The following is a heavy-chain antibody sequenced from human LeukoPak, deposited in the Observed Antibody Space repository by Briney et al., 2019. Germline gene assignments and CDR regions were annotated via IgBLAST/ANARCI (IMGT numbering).Heavy chain of an antibody. CDR1: GYTFTSYY. CDR3: ARGGVEYDYGDAFDF. V-gene: IGHV1-46*01. Sequence: ASVKVSCKASGYTFTSYYTHWVRQAPGQGLDWMGIINPITGNTNYAQKFQGRVSMTRDTSTRTVYMELSSLRSEDTAVYYCARGGVEYDYGDAFDFWGQGTLVTVSS. CDR2: INPITGNT. J-gene: IGHJ4*02. D-gene: IGHD4/OR15-4a*01.